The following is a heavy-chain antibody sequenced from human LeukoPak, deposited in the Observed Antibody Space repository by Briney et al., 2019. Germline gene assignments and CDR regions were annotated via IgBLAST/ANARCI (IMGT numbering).Heavy chain of an antibody. CDR1: GYTFTGYY. Sequence: ASVKVSCKASGYTFTGYYMHWVRQAPGQGLEWMAWINPNSGGTNYAQKFQGRVTMTRDTSISTAYMELSRLTSDDTAVYYCARDRWTTETTYCDYWGQGTLVSVSS. J-gene: IGHJ4*02. CDR2: INPNSGGT. V-gene: IGHV1-2*02. D-gene: IGHD4-11*01. CDR3: ARDRWTTETTYCDY.